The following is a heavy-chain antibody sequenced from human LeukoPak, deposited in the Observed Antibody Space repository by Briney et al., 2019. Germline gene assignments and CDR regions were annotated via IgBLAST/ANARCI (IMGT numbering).Heavy chain of an antibody. J-gene: IGHJ2*01. D-gene: IGHD6-13*01. Sequence: GGSLRLSCAASGFTFSSYEMNWVRQAPGKGLEWVSYISSSGSTIYYADSVKGRFTISRDNAKNSLYLQMNSLRAEDTAVYYCARDGRSSWYTIHASHDWYFDLWGRGTLVTVSS. CDR2: ISSSGSTI. CDR1: GFTFSSYE. V-gene: IGHV3-48*03. CDR3: ARDGRSSWYTIHASHDWYFDL.